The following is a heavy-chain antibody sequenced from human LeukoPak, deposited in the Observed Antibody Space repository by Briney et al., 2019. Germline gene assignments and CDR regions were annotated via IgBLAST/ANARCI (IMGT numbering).Heavy chain of an antibody. CDR3: ARTILPRWWFDP. Sequence: PSQTLSLTCTVSGGSISSGDYYWSRIRQLPGKGLEWIGSIYYSGNTYYNPSLKGRVTISVDTSENQFSLILSSVTAADTAVYYCARTILPRWWFDPWGQGTLVTVSS. V-gene: IGHV4-30-2*03. CDR2: IYYSGNT. J-gene: IGHJ5*02. CDR1: GGSISSGDYY. D-gene: IGHD2-21*01.